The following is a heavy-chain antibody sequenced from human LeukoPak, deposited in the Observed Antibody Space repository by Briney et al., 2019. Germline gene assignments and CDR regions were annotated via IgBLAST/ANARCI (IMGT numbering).Heavy chain of an antibody. CDR2: ISSTGGTT. D-gene: IGHD6-13*01. CDR1: GITFSSYG. Sequence: GGSLRLSCAASGITFSSYGMSWVRQAPGKGLEWVSSISSTGGTTYYADSVKGRFTISRDNSKNTLYLQMNSLRAEDTAVYYCAKAQYSSSWYDYWGQGTLVTVSS. V-gene: IGHV3-23*01. J-gene: IGHJ4*02. CDR3: AKAQYSSSWYDY.